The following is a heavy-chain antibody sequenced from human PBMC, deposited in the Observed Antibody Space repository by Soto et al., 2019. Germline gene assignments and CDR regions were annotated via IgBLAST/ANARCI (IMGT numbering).Heavy chain of an antibody. D-gene: IGHD3-3*01. J-gene: IGHJ6*02. CDR2: IIPIFGTA. CDR1: GGTFSSYA. V-gene: IGHV1-69*13. Sequence: SVKVSCKASGGTFSSYAISWVRQAPGQGLEWMGGIIPIFGTANYAQKFQGRVTITADESTSTAYMELSSLRSEDTAVYYCARDSREVTIFGVVRSYYGMDVWGQGTTVTVSS. CDR3: ARDSREVTIFGVVRSYYGMDV.